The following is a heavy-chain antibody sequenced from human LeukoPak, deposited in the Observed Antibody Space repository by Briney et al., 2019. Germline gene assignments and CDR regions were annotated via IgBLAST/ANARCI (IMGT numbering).Heavy chain of an antibody. CDR1: GFTFSSYW. Sequence: GSLRLSCAASGFTFSSYWMSWVRQAPGKGLEWIGEIYHSGSTNYNPSLKSRVTISVDKSKNQFSLKLSSVTAADTAVYYCARDGSSGWYWGQGTLVTVSS. J-gene: IGHJ4*02. CDR2: IYHSGST. CDR3: ARDGSSGWY. V-gene: IGHV4-4*02. D-gene: IGHD6-19*01.